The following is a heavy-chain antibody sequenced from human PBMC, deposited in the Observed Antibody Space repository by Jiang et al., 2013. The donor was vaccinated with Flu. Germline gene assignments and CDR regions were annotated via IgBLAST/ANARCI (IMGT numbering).Heavy chain of an antibody. CDR3: ARQYYYDSSGYAPFGY. CDR2: VYVGDSDT. J-gene: IGHJ4*02. Sequence: GAEVKKPGESLKISCKTSAYKSINYWIGWVRQMPGKGLEWMGIVYVGDSDTRYSPSFQGQVTISADKSISTAYLQWSSLKASDTAMYYCARQYYYDSSGYAPFGYWGQGTLVTVSS. D-gene: IGHD3-22*01. CDR1: AYKSINYW. V-gene: IGHV5-51*01.